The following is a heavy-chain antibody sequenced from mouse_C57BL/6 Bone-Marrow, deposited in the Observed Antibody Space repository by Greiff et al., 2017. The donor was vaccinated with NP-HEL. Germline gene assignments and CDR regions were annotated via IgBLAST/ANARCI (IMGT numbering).Heavy chain of an antibody. Sequence: QVQLQQPGADLVKPGASVKLSCKASGYTFTSYWMHWVKQRPGRGLEWIGRIDPNSGGTKFNEKFTTKATLTVDKPSSTAYKQLSSLTSEDSAVYYCARYYNGSRGWYFDVWGTGTTVTVSS. V-gene: IGHV1-72*01. J-gene: IGHJ1*03. CDR3: ARYYNGSRGWYFDV. CDR2: IDPNSGGT. CDR1: GYTFTSYW. D-gene: IGHD1-1*01.